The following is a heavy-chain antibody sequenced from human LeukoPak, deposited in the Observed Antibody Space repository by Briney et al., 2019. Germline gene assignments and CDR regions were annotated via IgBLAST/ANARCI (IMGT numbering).Heavy chain of an antibody. D-gene: IGHD4-17*01. V-gene: IGHV5-51*01. CDR2: IYPRDSDT. CDR1: GYSFTTYW. Sequence: GESLKISCKASGYSFTTYWIGWVRQMPGKGLEWMGIIYPRDSDTRYSPSFQGQVTISADKSINTAYLQWSSLKASDTAMYYCARDCHGDYRWDVWGQGTLVTASS. J-gene: IGHJ1*01. CDR3: ARDCHGDYRWDV.